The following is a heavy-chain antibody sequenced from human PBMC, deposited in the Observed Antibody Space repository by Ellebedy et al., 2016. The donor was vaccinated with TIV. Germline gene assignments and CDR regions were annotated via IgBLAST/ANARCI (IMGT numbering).Heavy chain of an antibody. V-gene: IGHV7-4-1*02. CDR1: EYTFTNYG. Sequence: AASVKVSCKASEYTFTNYGMIWVRQAPGQGLEWMGRINTDTGNPTYAQGFTGRFVFSLDTSVSTAYLQISSLKPEDTAVYYCARGLYCNRGKCYSDYWGQGTLVTVSP. D-gene: IGHD2-15*01. J-gene: IGHJ4*02. CDR2: INTDTGNP. CDR3: ARGLYCNRGKCYSDY.